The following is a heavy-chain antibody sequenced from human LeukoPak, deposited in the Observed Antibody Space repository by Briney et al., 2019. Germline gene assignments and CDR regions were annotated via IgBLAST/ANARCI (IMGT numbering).Heavy chain of an antibody. V-gene: IGHV3-48*01. J-gene: IGHJ4*02. D-gene: IGHD2-15*01. CDR2: ISSRSTTI. CDR3: ASDFLEDTQ. Sequence: TGGSLRLSCAAPGFTFSNYNLNWVRQAPGKGLEWVSYISSRSTTIHYTDSVKGRFTSSRDDAKNSLFMQMNSLRAEDTTIYYCASDFLEDTQWGQGTLVTVSS. CDR1: GFTFSNYN.